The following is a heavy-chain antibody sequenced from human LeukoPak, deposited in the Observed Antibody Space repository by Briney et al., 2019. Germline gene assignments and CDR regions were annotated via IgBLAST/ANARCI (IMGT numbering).Heavy chain of an antibody. CDR3: AKDVPLFDY. V-gene: IGHV3-48*01. J-gene: IGHJ4*02. Sequence: PGGSLRLSCAASGFTFSIYSMSWVRQAPGKGLEWVSYISSSSSTISYADSVKGRFTISRDNAENSLYLQMNSLRAEDTAVYYCAKDVPLFDYWGQGTLVTVSS. CDR2: ISSSSSTI. CDR1: GFTFSIYS.